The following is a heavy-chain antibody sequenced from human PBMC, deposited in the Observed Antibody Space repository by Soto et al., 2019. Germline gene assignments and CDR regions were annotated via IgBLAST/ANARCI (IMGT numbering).Heavy chain of an antibody. J-gene: IGHJ4*02. CDR2: MSIGGEKT. CDR3: ARWNGYGDL. D-gene: IGHD2-2*03. V-gene: IGHV3-23*01. CDR1: GFSFSDYS. Sequence: EVQVFESGGGLVQPGGSLRLSCAASGFSFSDYSMAWVRQTPEKGLEWVSGMSIGGEKTFYIDSVKGRFIVSRDSSRDTVYFQMNRLRVEDTAVYYCARWNGYGDLWGPGTRVTCSS.